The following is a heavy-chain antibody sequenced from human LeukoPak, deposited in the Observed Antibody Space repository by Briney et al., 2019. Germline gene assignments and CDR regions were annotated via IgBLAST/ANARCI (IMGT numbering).Heavy chain of an antibody. CDR3: ARGVGYYDSSGYPEYFQH. D-gene: IGHD3-22*01. J-gene: IGHJ1*01. V-gene: IGHV1-46*01. CDR1: GYTFTSYY. CDR2: INPSGGST. Sequence: ASVKVSCKASGYTFTSYYMHWVRQAPGQGLEWMGIINPSGGSTSYAQKFQGRVTMTRDTSTSTVYMELSSLRSEDTAVYYCARGVGYYDSSGYPEYFQHWGQGTLVTVSS.